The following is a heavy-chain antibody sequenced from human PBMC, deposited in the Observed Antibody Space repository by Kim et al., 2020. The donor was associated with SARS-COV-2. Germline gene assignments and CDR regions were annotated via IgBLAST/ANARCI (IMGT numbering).Heavy chain of an antibody. CDR2: ISYDGSNK. D-gene: IGHD2-2*01. Sequence: GGSLRLSCAASGFTFSSYGMHWVRQAPGKGLEWVAVISYDGSNKYYADSVKGRFTISRDNSKNTLYLQMNSLRAEDTAVYYCARTTYCSSTSCYGMDVWGQGTTVTVSS. CDR3: ARTTYCSSTSCYGMDV. CDR1: GFTFSSYG. V-gene: IGHV3-30*03. J-gene: IGHJ6*02.